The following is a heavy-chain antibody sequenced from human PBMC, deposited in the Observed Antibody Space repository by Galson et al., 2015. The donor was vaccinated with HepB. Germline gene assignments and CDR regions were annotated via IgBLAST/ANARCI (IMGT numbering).Heavy chain of an antibody. CDR2: ISSSSTTI. Sequence: SLRLSCAASTFIFSTYSMNWVRQAPGKGLEWVSYISSSSTTIYYADSVKGRFTISRDNAKNSLYLQMNSLGAEDTAVYYCVFRRGNDLKPLDYWGQGTLATVSS. J-gene: IGHJ4*01. V-gene: IGHV3-48*04. CDR1: TFIFSTYS. CDR3: VFRRGNDLKPLDY. D-gene: IGHD5-12*01.